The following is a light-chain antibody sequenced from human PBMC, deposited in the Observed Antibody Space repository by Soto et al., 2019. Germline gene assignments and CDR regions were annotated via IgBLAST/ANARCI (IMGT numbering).Light chain of an antibody. CDR3: SSYTRSNTYV. V-gene: IGLV2-8*01. CDR1: DSDVGAYNF. J-gene: IGLJ1*01. CDR2: DVT. Sequence: QSALTQPPSASGSPGQSVTISCTGTDSDVGAYNFVSWYQQQPGRAPRRIIYDVTQRPSGVPDRFSGSKSGNTASLTVSGLQAEDEADYYCSSYTRSNTYVFGTGTKVTVL.